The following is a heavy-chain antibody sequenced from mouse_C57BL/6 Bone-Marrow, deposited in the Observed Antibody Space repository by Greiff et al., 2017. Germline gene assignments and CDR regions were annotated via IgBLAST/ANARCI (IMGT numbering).Heavy chain of an antibody. CDR3: TIWAPYYGSSYPYYAMDY. CDR1: GYTFTSYW. D-gene: IGHD1-1*01. CDR2: IYPGNSDT. Sequence: EVQLQQSGTVLARPGASVKMSCKTSGYTFTSYWMHWVKQRPGQGLEWIGAIYPGNSDTSYNQKFKGKAKLTAVTSASTAYMGLSSLTNEDSAVYYCTIWAPYYGSSYPYYAMDYWGQGTSVTVSS. J-gene: IGHJ4*01. V-gene: IGHV1-5*01.